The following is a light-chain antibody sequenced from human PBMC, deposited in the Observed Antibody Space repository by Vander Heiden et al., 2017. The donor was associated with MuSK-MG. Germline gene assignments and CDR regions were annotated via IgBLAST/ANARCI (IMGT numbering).Light chain of an antibody. CDR1: SLRSYY. Sequence: SSELTQDPAVSVALGQTVRITCQGDSLRSYYASWYQQKPGQAPVLVIYGKNNRPSGIPDRFSGSSSGNTASSNITGAQAEDEADYYGNSRDSSGNHLVVFGGGTKLTVL. J-gene: IGLJ2*01. CDR3: NSRDSSGNHLVV. V-gene: IGLV3-19*01. CDR2: GKN.